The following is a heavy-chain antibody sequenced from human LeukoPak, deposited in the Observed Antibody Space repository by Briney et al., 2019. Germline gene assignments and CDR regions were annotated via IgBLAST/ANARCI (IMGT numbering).Heavy chain of an antibody. V-gene: IGHV3-7*01. Sequence: GGSLRLSCAASGFTFSGHWMTWVRQAPGKGLQWVASIRQDGSVKSYVDSVQGRFIISRDNAMNSLYLQMNSLRAEDTAVYYCARWSHDSFGYYWISSWGQGTLVTVSS. CDR1: GFTFSGHW. J-gene: IGHJ5*02. CDR2: IRQDGSVK. CDR3: ARWSHDSFGYYWISS. D-gene: IGHD3-22*01.